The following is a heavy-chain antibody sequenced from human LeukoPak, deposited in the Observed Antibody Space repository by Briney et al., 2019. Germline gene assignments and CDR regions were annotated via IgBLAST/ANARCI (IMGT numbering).Heavy chain of an antibody. J-gene: IGHJ4*02. CDR2: INHSGST. CDR1: GGSFSGYY. D-gene: IGHD4-23*01. V-gene: IGHV4-34*01. Sequence: SETLSLTCAVYGGSFSGYYWSWIRQPPGKGLEWIGEINHSGSTNYNPSLKSRVTISVDTSKNQLSLKLSSVTAADTAVYYCARGDGNSPFDYWGQGTLVTVSS. CDR3: ARGDGNSPFDY.